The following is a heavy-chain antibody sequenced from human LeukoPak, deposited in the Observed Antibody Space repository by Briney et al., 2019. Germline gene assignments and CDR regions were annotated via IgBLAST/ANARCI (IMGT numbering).Heavy chain of an antibody. CDR2: IIPILGIA. CDR3: ALLSRGDRAMVLVY. D-gene: IGHD5-18*01. J-gene: IGHJ4*02. V-gene: IGHV1-69*04. CDR1: GGTLSRYA. Sequence: GSSVKVSCKASGGTLSRYAISWERQAPGQGLEWMGRIIPILGIANYAQKFQGRVTITADKSTSTAYMELSSLRSEDTAVYYCALLSRGDRAMVLVYWGQGTLVTVSS.